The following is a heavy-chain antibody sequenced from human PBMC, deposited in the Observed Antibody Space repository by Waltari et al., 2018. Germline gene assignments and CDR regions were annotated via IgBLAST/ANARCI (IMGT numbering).Heavy chain of an antibody. CDR2: ISWDGGST. CDR1: GFTFDDYA. V-gene: IGHV3-43D*04. Sequence: EVQLVESGGVVVQPGGSLRLSCAASGFTFDDYAMHWVRQAPGKGLEWVSLISWDGGSTYYADSVKGRFTISRDNSKNSLYLQMNSLRAEDTAVYYCARDLTVTAIDYYYGMDVWGQGTTVTVSS. J-gene: IGHJ6*02. CDR3: ARDLTVTAIDYYYGMDV. D-gene: IGHD4-4*01.